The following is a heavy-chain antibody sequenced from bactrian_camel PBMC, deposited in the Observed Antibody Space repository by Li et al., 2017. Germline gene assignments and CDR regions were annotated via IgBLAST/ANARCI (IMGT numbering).Heavy chain of an antibody. D-gene: IGHD2*01. Sequence: DVQLVESGGGPVQAGGSLRLSCVASGDTRSSYCMAWFRQAPGKEREGVAAAGDDDVTSYTDSVKGRFTISKDTANNTLYLQMNDLKPEDTAIYYCAADLRWCRSGYFDPHARMGTGARGPRSPSP. J-gene: IGHJ4*01. CDR3: AADLRWCRSGYFDPHARMGT. V-gene: IGHV3S44*01. CDR2: AGDDDVT. CDR1: GDTRSSYC.